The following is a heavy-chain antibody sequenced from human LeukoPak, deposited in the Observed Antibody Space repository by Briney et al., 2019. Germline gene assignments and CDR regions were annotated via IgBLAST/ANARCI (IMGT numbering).Heavy chain of an antibody. CDR2: INHSGST. J-gene: IGHJ5*02. D-gene: IGHD3-10*01. V-gene: IGHV4-34*01. CDR3: ARGRTYYYGSGSSNWFDP. CDR1: GGSFSGYY. Sequence: SETLSLTCAVYGGSFSGYYWSWIRQPPGKGLEWIGEINHSGSTNYNPSLKSRVTISVDTSKNQFSLKLSSVTAADTAVHYCARGRTYYYGSGSSNWFDPWGQGTLVTVSS.